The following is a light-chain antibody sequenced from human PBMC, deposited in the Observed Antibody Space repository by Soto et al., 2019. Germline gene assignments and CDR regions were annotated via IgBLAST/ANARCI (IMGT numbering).Light chain of an antibody. CDR3: PQSYSSPPT. J-gene: IGKJ1*01. CDR1: QSISSW. Sequence: IQLTQSPSTLSASVGDRVTITFRASQSISSWLAWYQQKPGKAPKLLIFAASSLQSGVPSRFSGSRSGPDFTLTISSLQPEDFATYYCPQSYSSPPTFGQGTKV. CDR2: AAS. V-gene: IGKV1-39*01.